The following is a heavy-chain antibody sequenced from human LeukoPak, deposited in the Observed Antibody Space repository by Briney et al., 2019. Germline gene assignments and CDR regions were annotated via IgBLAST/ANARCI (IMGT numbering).Heavy chain of an antibody. CDR2: ISYDGSNK. J-gene: IGHJ4*02. CDR3: AKDSALRGEQWLIYYFDY. CDR1: GFTFSSYG. D-gene: IGHD6-19*01. Sequence: PGGSLRLSCAASGFTFSSYGMPWVRQAPGKGLEWVAVISYDGSNKYYADSVKGRFTISRDNSKNTLYLQMNSLRAEDTALYYCAKDSALRGEQWLIYYFDYWGQGTLVTVSS. V-gene: IGHV3-30*18.